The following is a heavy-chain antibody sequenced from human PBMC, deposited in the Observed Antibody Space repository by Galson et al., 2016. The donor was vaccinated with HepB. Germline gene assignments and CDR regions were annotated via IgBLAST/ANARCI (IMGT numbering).Heavy chain of an antibody. CDR3: ARSGGYGYGIDV. D-gene: IGHD1-1*01. CDR1: GYTFTGYY. CDR2: INPKSGGT. Sequence: SVKVSCKASGYTFTGYYIHYVRQAPGQGLEWMAWINPKSGGTTYAQKFQGRVNMTRATSISTADMELSRLRSDETDVYYCARSGGYGYGIDVWGPGTTVSVSS. J-gene: IGHJ6*02. V-gene: IGHV1-2*02.